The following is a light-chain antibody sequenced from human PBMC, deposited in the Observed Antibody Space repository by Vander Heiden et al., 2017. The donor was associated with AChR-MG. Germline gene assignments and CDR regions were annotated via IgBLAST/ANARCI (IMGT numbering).Light chain of an antibody. V-gene: IGLV1-40*01. CDR3: QSYDSSLSVV. CDR2: GNT. CDR1: SSNIGAGYD. Sequence: QAVLTQPPSVSGAPVQRVTISCTGSSSNIGAGYDVHWYQQLPKTAPKLLIYGNTNRPSGVPDRFSGSKSGTSASLAITGLQAEDEADYYCQSYDSSLSVVFGGGTKLTVL. J-gene: IGLJ2*01.